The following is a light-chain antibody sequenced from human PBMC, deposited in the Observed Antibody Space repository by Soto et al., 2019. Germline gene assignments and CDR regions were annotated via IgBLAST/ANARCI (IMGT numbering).Light chain of an antibody. CDR1: QSVSSY. Sequence: EIVLTQSPVTLSLSPGERVTLSCRASQSVSSYLAWYQQKPGQAPRLLIYDASNKATGIPARCSGSGSGKDFNLTISSLEPEDFAVYYCQQRSNWPLTFGGGTKVAIK. V-gene: IGKV3-11*01. J-gene: IGKJ4*01. CDR2: DAS. CDR3: QQRSNWPLT.